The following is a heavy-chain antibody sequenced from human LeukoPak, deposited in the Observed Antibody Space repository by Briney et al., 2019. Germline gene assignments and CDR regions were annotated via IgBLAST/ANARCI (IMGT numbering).Heavy chain of an antibody. Sequence: GGSLRLSCAASGFTLSSYSMNWIRQAPGKGLEWVSYISSSSSTIYYADSVKGRFTISRDNAKNSLYLQMNSLRAEDTAVYYCARAGWSSRGYWGQGTLVTVSS. CDR1: GFTLSSYS. CDR3: ARAGWSSRGY. J-gene: IGHJ4*02. D-gene: IGHD6-13*01. V-gene: IGHV3-48*01. CDR2: ISSSSSTI.